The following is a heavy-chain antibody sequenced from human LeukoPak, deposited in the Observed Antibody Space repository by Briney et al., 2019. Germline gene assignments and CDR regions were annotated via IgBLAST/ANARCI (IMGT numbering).Heavy chain of an antibody. CDR3: AKALGYCSGGSCYSRRQNYYYGMDV. V-gene: IGHV3-23*01. D-gene: IGHD2-15*01. CDR1: GFTFSSYA. Sequence: GGSLRLSCAASGFTFSSYAMSWVRQAPGKGLEWVSAISGSGGSTYYADSAKGRFTISRDNSKNTLYLQMNSLRAEDTAVYYCAKALGYCSGGSCYSRRQNYYYGMDVWGQGTTVTVSS. J-gene: IGHJ6*02. CDR2: ISGSGGST.